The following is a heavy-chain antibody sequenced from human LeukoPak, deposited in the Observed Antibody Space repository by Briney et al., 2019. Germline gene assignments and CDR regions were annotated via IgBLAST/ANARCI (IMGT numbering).Heavy chain of an antibody. CDR3: ARDPSYYYDSSGYYGNWFDP. CDR1: GGSISSYY. CDR2: IYYSGST. Sequence: SETLSLTCTVSGGSISSYYWSWIRQPPGKGLEWIGYIYYSGSTNYNPSLKSRVTISVDTSKNQFSLKLSSVTAADAAVYYCARDPSYYYDSSGYYGNWFDPWGQGTLVTVSS. J-gene: IGHJ5*02. V-gene: IGHV4-59*01. D-gene: IGHD3-22*01.